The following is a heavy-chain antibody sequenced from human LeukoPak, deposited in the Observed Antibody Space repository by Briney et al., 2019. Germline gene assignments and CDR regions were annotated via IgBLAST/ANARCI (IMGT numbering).Heavy chain of an antibody. CDR3: AKDGDYGDYPLLGGFDP. CDR2: IWNDGSKK. J-gene: IGHJ5*02. V-gene: IGHV3-33*06. CDR1: GFTFSRYG. D-gene: IGHD4-17*01. Sequence: PGGSLRLSCAASGFTFSRYGMHWVRQAPGEGLEWVAVIWNDGSKKYYGDSVKGRFTISRDNSKNTLYLQMNSLRAEDTAVYYCAKDGDYGDYPLLGGFDPWGQGTLVTVSS.